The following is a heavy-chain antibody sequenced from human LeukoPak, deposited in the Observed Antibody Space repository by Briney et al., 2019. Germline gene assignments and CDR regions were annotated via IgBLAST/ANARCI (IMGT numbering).Heavy chain of an antibody. V-gene: IGHV4-30-2*01. Sequence: SQTLSLTCTVSGGSISSGGYYWSWIRQPPGKGLEWIGEINHSGSTNYNPSLKSRVTISVDTSKNQFSLKLSSVTAADTAVYYCALAAAGTGGYYFDYWGQGTLVTVSS. D-gene: IGHD6-13*01. CDR2: INHSGST. CDR3: ALAAAGTGGYYFDY. J-gene: IGHJ4*02. CDR1: GGSISSGGYY.